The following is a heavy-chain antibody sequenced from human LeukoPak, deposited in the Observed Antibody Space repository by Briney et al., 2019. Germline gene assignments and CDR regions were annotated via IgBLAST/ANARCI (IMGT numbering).Heavy chain of an antibody. V-gene: IGHV4-30-4*08. J-gene: IGHJ3*02. CDR2: IYYSGST. Sequence: SETLSLTCTVSGGSISSGDYYWSWIRQPQGKGLEWIGYIYYSGSTYYNPSLKSRVTISVDTSKNQFSLKLSSVTAADTAVYYCARGRYCSSTSCYIPHDAFDIWGQGTMVTVSS. CDR1: GGSISSGDYY. D-gene: IGHD2-2*02. CDR3: ARGRYCSSTSCYIPHDAFDI.